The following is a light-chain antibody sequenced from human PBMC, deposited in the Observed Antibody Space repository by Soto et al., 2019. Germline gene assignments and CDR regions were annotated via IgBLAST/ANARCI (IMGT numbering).Light chain of an antibody. CDR3: QVWDSSTALYV. J-gene: IGLJ1*01. CDR1: NIGTKN. CDR2: SDR. V-gene: IGLV3-9*01. Sequence: YELTQPLSVSVALGQTARITCGGNNIGTKNVHWYQQKPGQAPVLVMYSDRNRPPGIPERFSGSNSGNTATLTISRAQAGDEADYYCQVWDSSTALYVFGTGTKVTVL.